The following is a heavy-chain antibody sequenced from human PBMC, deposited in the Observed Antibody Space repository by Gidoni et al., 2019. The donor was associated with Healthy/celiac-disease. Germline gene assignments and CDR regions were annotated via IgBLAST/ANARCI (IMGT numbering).Heavy chain of an antibody. J-gene: IGHJ5*02. V-gene: IGHV4-34*01. CDR2: SNHSGST. Sequence: QVQLQQWGAGLLKPSETLSLTCAAYGGSFSGYYWSWIRQPPGKGLEWIGESNHSGSTNYNPSLKRRVTISVDTSKNQFSLKLSSVTAADTAVYYCARGPWDDYIWGSYGAPPRRPNWFDPWGQGTLVTVSS. CDR3: ARGPWDDYIWGSYGAPPRRPNWFDP. D-gene: IGHD3-16*01. CDR1: GGSFSGYY.